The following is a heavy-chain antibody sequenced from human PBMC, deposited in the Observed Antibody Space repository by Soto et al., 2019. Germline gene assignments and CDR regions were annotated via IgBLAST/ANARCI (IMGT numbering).Heavy chain of an antibody. Sequence: SETLSLTCTVSGGSISSYYWSWIRQPPGKGLEWIGYIYDSGTTYYNPSLKSRVTISVDTSKTQFSLKLTSVSAADTAVYYCARGPSGDKVDSWGQGILVTVSS. J-gene: IGHJ4*02. CDR3: ARGPSGDKVDS. D-gene: IGHD7-27*01. V-gene: IGHV4-59*08. CDR2: IYDSGTT. CDR1: GGSISSYY.